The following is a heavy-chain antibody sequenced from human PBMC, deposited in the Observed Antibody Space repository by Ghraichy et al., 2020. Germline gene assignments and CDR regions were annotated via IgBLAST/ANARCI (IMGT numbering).Heavy chain of an antibody. D-gene: IGHD3-22*01. CDR3: AHRKSYYDSSGYFDAFDI. V-gene: IGHV2-5*02. CDR1: GFSLSTSGVG. Sequence: SGPTLVNPTQTLTLTCTFSGFSLSTSGVGVGWIRQPPGKALEWLALIYWDDDKRYSPSLKSRLTITKDTSKNQVVLTMTNMDPVDTATYYCAHRKSYYDSSGYFDAFDIWGQGTMVTVSS. CDR2: IYWDDDK. J-gene: IGHJ3*02.